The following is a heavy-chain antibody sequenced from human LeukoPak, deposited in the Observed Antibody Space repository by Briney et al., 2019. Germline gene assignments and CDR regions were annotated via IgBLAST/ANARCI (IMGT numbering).Heavy chain of an antibody. D-gene: IGHD4-17*01. CDR1: GFTFSNYA. CDR2: ITNNGVST. CDR3: ARVRDDYGDYLGDY. V-gene: IGHV3-64*02. J-gene: IGHJ4*02. Sequence: PGGSLRLSCSASGFTFSNYALAWVRQAPGKGLEYVSVITNNGVSTYYADSVKGRFTISRDNSKNTLYLQMGSLRAEDMAVYYCARVRDDYGDYLGDYWGQGTLVTVSS.